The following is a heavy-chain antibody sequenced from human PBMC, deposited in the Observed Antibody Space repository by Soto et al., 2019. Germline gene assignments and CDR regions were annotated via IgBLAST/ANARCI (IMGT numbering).Heavy chain of an antibody. CDR2: IKSKTDGGTT. CDR1: GFTFSNAW. CDR3: TSKVYYYGMDV. V-gene: IGHV3-15*01. Sequence: GGSLRLSCAASGFTFSNAWMSWVRQSPGKGLEWVGRIKSKTDGGTTDYAAPVKGRFTISRDDSKNTLYLQMNSLKTEDTAVYYCTSKVYYYGMDVWGQGTTVTVSS. J-gene: IGHJ6*02.